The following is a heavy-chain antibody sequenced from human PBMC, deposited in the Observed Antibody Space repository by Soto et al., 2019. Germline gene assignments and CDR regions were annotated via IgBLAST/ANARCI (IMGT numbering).Heavy chain of an antibody. CDR2: SYYNGVT. CDR1: GGSISSDS. CDR3: ARRSRSSSGWYFLDY. D-gene: IGHD6-19*01. J-gene: IGHJ4*02. Sequence: QVQLQESGPGLVKPSETLSLTCTVSGGSISSDSWSWIRQSPGKALEWIGYSYYNGVTKYNPSLNSRVTISVDTYQNQFSLRLTSVTAADTAVYYCARRSRSSSGWYFLDYWGQGTLVTVSS. V-gene: IGHV4-59*01.